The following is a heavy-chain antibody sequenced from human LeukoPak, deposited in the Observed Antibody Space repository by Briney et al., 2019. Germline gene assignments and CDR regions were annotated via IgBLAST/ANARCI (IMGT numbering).Heavy chain of an antibody. D-gene: IGHD6-13*01. J-gene: IGHJ4*02. V-gene: IGHV4-59*08. Sequence: SSETLSLTCTVSGGSISSYYWSWIRQPPGKGLEWIGNIYYNGSTNYNPSLKSRVTISLDTPKNQFSLKLRSVTAADTAVYYCARHGHSSSWLDYWGQGTLVTVSS. CDR3: ARHGHSSSWLDY. CDR1: GGSISSYY. CDR2: IYYNGST.